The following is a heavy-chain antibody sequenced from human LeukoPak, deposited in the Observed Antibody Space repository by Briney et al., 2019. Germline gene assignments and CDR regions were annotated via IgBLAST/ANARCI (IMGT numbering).Heavy chain of an antibody. Sequence: GGSLRLSCAASGFTFSSYWMSWVRQAPGKGLEWVANIKQDGSEKYYVDSVKGRFTISRDNAKNSLYLQMNSLRAEDTAVYSCARVLIPALGYSYGHSFDYWGQGPLVTVSS. CDR1: GFTFSSYW. V-gene: IGHV3-7*01. CDR2: IKQDGSEK. D-gene: IGHD5-18*01. CDR3: ARVLIPALGYSYGHSFDY. J-gene: IGHJ4*02.